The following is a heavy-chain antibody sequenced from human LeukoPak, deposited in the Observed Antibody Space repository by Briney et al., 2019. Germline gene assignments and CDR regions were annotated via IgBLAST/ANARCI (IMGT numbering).Heavy chain of an antibody. V-gene: IGHV3-33*08. CDR1: GFTFSSYA. CDR3: AREGHGMDV. Sequence: PGGSLRLSCAASGFTFSSYAMSWVRQAPGKGLEWVAVIWYDGSNKYYADSVKGRFTISRDNSKNTLYLQMNSLRAEDTAVYYCAREGHGMDVWGQGTTVTVSS. CDR2: IWYDGSNK. J-gene: IGHJ6*02.